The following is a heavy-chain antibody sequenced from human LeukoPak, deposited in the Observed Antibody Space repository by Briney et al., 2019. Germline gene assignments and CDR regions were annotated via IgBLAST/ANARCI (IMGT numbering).Heavy chain of an antibody. CDR2: IYYSGST. Sequence: KPGGSLRLSCAGSGFTFSDFWMTWIRQPPGKGLEWIGYIYYSGSTNYNPSLKSRVTISVDTSKNQFSLKLSSVTAADTAVYYCARDAPPAQPFDYWGQGTLVTVSS. CDR1: GFTFSDFW. J-gene: IGHJ4*02. D-gene: IGHD1-14*01. CDR3: ARDAPPAQPFDY. V-gene: IGHV4-59*12.